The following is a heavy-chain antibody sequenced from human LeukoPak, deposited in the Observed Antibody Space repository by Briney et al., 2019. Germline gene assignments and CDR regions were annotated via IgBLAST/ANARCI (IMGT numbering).Heavy chain of an antibody. Sequence: SETLSLTCAVYGGSFSGYYWSWIRQPPGKGLEWIGEINHSGSTNYNPSLKSRVTISVDTSKNQFSLKLSPVTAADTAVYYCARGLYCSSTSCYTGRVYFDYWGQGTLVTVSS. CDR1: GGSFSGYY. CDR2: INHSGST. CDR3: ARGLYCSSTSCYTGRVYFDY. D-gene: IGHD2-2*02. V-gene: IGHV4-34*01. J-gene: IGHJ4*02.